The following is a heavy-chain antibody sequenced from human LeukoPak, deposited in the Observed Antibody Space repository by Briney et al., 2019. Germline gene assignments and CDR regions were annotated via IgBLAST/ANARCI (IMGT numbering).Heavy chain of an antibody. CDR2: INHSGST. D-gene: IGHD3-10*01. CDR1: GGSFSGYY. V-gene: IGHV4-34*01. CDR3: ARGRYYGSGAPDY. J-gene: IGHJ4*02. Sequence: SETLSLTCAVYGGSFSGYYWSWIRQPPGKGLEWIGEINHSGSTNYNPSLKSRDTISVDTSKNQFSLKLSSVTAADTAVYYCARGRYYGSGAPDYWGQGTLVTVSS.